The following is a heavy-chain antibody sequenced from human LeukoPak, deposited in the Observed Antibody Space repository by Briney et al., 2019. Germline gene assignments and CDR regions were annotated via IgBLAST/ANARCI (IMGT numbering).Heavy chain of an antibody. CDR1: GGSFSGYY. CDR3: ASGPGFGYIDY. D-gene: IGHD3-16*01. Sequence: SSETLSLTCAVYGGSFSGYYWSWVRQPPGKGLEWIGEINHSGSTNYNPSLESRVTISVDTSKNQFSLRLSSVTAADTAVYYCASGPGFGYIDYWGQGTLVTVSS. J-gene: IGHJ4*02. CDR2: INHSGST. V-gene: IGHV4-34*01.